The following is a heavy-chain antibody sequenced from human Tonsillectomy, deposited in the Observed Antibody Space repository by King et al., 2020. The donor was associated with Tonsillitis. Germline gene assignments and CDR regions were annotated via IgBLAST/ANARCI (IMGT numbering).Heavy chain of an antibody. D-gene: IGHD2-8*01. J-gene: IGHJ6*02. CDR2: IKQDGSEQ. CDR1: GFSFSSYW. Sequence: VQLVESGGGLVQPGGSLRLSCAASGFSFSSYWVNWVRQAPGKGLEWVANIKQDGSEQNYVDSVRGRFTISRDNAKNSLFLQMNSLRAEDTAVYYCARDRGLMVHSYYGMDVWGQGTTVTVSS. V-gene: IGHV3-7*03. CDR3: ARDRGLMVHSYYGMDV.